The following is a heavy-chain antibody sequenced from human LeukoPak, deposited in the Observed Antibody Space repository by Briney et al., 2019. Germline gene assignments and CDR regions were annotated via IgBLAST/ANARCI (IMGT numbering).Heavy chain of an antibody. CDR1: GYTLTELS. CDR3: ATAAWGSGSYYYFDY. CDR2: FDPEDGET. V-gene: IGHV1-24*01. D-gene: IGHD3-10*01. Sequence: GASVKVSCKVSGYTLTELSMHWVRQAPGKGLEWMGGFDPEDGETIYAQKFQGRVTMTEDTSTDTAYMELSSLRSEDTAVYYCATAAWGSGSYYYFDYWAREPWSPSPQ. J-gene: IGHJ4*02.